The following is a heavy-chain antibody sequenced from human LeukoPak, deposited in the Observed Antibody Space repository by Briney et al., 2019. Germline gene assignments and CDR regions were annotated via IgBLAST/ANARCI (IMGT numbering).Heavy chain of an antibody. Sequence: PSETLSLTCTVSGGSISSSSYYWGWIRQPPGKGLEWIGSIYYSGSTYYNPSLKSRVTISVDTSKNQFSLKLSSVTAADTAVYYCASLPVVVTAPFDYWGRGTLVTVSS. D-gene: IGHD2-21*02. CDR2: IYYSGST. V-gene: IGHV4-39*01. CDR1: GGSISSSSYY. J-gene: IGHJ4*02. CDR3: ASLPVVVTAPFDY.